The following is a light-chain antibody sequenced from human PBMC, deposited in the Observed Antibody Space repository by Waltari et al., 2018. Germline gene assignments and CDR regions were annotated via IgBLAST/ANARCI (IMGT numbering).Light chain of an antibody. V-gene: IGLV3-21*03. CDR3: QVWDSDGDHVV. J-gene: IGLJ3*02. CDR1: NIGIKS. Sequence: SYVLTQSSSVSVAPGKTARITCGGNNIGIKSVHWYQQKSGQAPALVVFADRDRRSGIPGRFSGSNSGHTATLTISRVEAGDEADYYCQVWDSDGDHVVVGGGTKLTVL. CDR2: ADR.